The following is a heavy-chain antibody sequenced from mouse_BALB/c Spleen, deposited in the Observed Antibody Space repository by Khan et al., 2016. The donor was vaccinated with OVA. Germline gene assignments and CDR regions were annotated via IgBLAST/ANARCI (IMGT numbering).Heavy chain of an antibody. V-gene: IGHV1-7*01. CDR2: INPTTGYT. CDR1: GYTFTSYW. J-gene: IGHJ2*01. Sequence: QVQLQQSGAERAKPGASVKMSCKASGYTFTSYWMHWVKQRPGQGLEWIGYINPTTGYTNYNENFKDRTTLTADKSSRKAYMQLSSLTSEDSAVYYCTRDRIDYWGQGTTLTVSS. CDR3: TRDRIDY.